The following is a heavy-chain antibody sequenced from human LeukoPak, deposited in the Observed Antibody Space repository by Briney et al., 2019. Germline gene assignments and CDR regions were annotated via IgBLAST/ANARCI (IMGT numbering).Heavy chain of an antibody. CDR2: ISSSSYI. V-gene: IGHV3-21*01. Sequence: GGSLRLSCAASGFTFSSYSMNWVRQAPGKGLEWVSSISSSSYIYYADSVKGRFTISRDNAKNSLYLQMNSLRAEDTAVYYCARGGRESITIFGVVIMFDYWGQGTLVTVSS. CDR1: GFTFSSYS. CDR3: ARGGRESITIFGVVIMFDY. D-gene: IGHD3-3*01. J-gene: IGHJ4*02.